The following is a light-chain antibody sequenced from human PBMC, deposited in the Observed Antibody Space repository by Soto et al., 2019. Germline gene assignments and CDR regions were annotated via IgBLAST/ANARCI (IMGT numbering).Light chain of an antibody. CDR1: SSDVGNYDL. Sequence: QSVLTQPASVSGSPGQSITISCTGSSSDVGNYDLVSWYQHHPGKAPKLMIYEVTRRPPGISNRFFGSKSGNTASLTISGLQTGDEADYYCCSYAGDSVLVFGGGTKVTVL. J-gene: IGLJ2*01. V-gene: IGLV2-23*02. CDR3: CSYAGDSVLV. CDR2: EVT.